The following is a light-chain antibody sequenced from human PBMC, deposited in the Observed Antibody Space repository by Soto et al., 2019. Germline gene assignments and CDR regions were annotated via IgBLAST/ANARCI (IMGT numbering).Light chain of an antibody. CDR3: SSFAESSARDYV. V-gene: IGLV2-14*03. J-gene: IGLJ7*01. CDR1: SRDIGAYDY. CDR2: DVS. Sequence: QSALTQPASVSGSPGQSVTISCTGTSRDIGAYDYVSWYQQHPGGVPKLLIYDVSSRPSGVSSRFSGSKSGNTASLTISGHQADDESHYYCSSFAESSARDYVFGGGTQLTVL.